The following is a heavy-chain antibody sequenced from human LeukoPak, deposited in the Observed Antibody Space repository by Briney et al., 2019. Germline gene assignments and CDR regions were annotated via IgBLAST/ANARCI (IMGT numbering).Heavy chain of an antibody. V-gene: IGHV4-4*07. CDR2: ISASGSS. J-gene: IGHJ5*02. CDR3: ATEGGGPRWLDP. D-gene: IGHD6-25*01. Sequence: SETLSLTCSVSGGSVSSYYWSWIRQPAGKGLEWIGRISASGSSNYNPSLRSRVIMSVDTPKNQFSLNLSSVTAAHTAVYYCATEGGGPRWLDPWGQGTLVTVSS. CDR1: GGSVSSYY.